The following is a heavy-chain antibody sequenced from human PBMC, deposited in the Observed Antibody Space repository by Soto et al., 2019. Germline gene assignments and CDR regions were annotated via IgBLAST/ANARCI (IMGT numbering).Heavy chain of an antibody. V-gene: IGHV4-39*01. CDR2: IYYSGST. Sequence: QLQLQESGPGLVKPSETLSLTCTVSGGSISSSSYYWGWIRQPPGKGLEWIGSIYYSGSTYYNPSLKSRVTISVDTSKNQFSLKLSSVTAADTAVYYCARLFDTMTALPPYFDYWGQGTLVTVSS. CDR3: ARLFDTMTALPPYFDY. J-gene: IGHJ4*02. D-gene: IGHD2-21*02. CDR1: GGSISSSSYY.